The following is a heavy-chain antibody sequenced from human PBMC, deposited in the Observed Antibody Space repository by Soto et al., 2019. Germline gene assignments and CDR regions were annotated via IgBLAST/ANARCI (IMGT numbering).Heavy chain of an antibody. J-gene: IGHJ3*02. CDR2: INPATGAA. D-gene: IGHD3-3*01. V-gene: IGHV1-2*02. Sequence: QLHLVQSGAVVKKPGASVTVSCSASGYPVTAYYMHWVRQAPGRGLEWMGGINPATGAAKYTQTFQGRVTMTRVTSKSTSFLELIGLTSEDEAVFYCARGGGVGVAGSAAFDMWGQGTLVTVSS. CDR3: ARGGGVGVAGSAAFDM. CDR1: GYPVTAYY.